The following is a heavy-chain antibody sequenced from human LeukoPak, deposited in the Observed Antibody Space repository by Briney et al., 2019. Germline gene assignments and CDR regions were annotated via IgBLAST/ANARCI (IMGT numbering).Heavy chain of an antibody. CDR3: ARQAGGYSSGWYQFHFDY. Sequence: ASVKVSCKASGYTFINYGISWVRQAPGQGLEWMGWINTYSGNTNYAQKLQGRVPMTTDTSTSIAYMELRSLRSDDTAVYYCARQAGGYSSGWYQFHFDYWGQGTLVTVSS. CDR2: INTYSGNT. V-gene: IGHV1-18*04. CDR1: GYTFINYG. J-gene: IGHJ4*02. D-gene: IGHD6-19*01.